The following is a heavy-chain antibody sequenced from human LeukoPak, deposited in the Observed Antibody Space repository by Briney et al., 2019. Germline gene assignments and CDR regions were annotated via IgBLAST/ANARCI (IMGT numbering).Heavy chain of an antibody. Sequence: SETLSLTCTVSGYSISSGYYWGWIRQPPGKGLEWIGSIYHSGSTYYNPSLKSRVTISVDTSKDQFSLKLSSVTAADTAVYYCAREVSIAAAGTATVYYYYYMDVWGKGTTVTVSS. CDR2: IYHSGST. CDR3: AREVSIAAAGTATVYYYYYMDV. CDR1: GYSISSGYY. D-gene: IGHD6-13*01. V-gene: IGHV4-38-2*02. J-gene: IGHJ6*03.